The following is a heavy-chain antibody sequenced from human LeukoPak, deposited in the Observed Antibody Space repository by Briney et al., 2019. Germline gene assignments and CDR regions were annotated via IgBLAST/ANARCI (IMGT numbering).Heavy chain of an antibody. J-gene: IGHJ4*02. V-gene: IGHV1-2*02. D-gene: IGHD5-24*01. CDR1: GYTFTNYF. CDR2: MSPNGGVT. Sequence: ASVKVSCKTSGYTFTNYFLHWVRQAPGHGLAWMGWMSPNGGVTKYTQNFQGRVTMTRDISIDTAYMELTGLTSDDTAVYYCASLKDGYNFHHWGQGTLVTVSS. CDR3: ASLKDGYNFHH.